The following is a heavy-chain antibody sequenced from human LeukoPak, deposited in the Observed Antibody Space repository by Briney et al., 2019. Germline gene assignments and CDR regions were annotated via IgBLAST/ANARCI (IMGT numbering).Heavy chain of an antibody. CDR1: GGSISSYY. D-gene: IGHD3-22*01. Sequence: SETLSLTCTVSGGSISSYYWSWIRQPAGKGLEWIGRIYATGRTNYNPSLKNRVTISVDTSKNRFSLKLSSVTAADTAVYYCARDHYDSSGYLHYFYYMDVWGKGTTVTVSS. CDR2: IYATGRT. J-gene: IGHJ6*03. CDR3: ARDHYDSSGYLHYFYYMDV. V-gene: IGHV4-4*07.